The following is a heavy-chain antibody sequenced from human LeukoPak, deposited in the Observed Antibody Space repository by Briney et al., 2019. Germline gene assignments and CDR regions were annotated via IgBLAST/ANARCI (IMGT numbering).Heavy chain of an antibody. CDR1: GYTFTGYY. J-gene: IGHJ2*01. CDR2: INPNSGGT. V-gene: IGHV1-2*02. CDR3: ARNWGPDWYFDL. Sequence: GASVKVSCKASGYTFTGYYMHWVRQAPGQGLEWMRWINPNSGGTNYAQKFQGRVTVTRDTSISTAYMELSRLTSDDSAVYYCARNWGPDWYFDLWGRGTLVIVSS. D-gene: IGHD7-27*01.